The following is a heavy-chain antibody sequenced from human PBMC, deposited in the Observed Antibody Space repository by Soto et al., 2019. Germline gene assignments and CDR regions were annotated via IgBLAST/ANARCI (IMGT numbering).Heavy chain of an antibody. CDR2: INPSGGST. CDR3: ARGKLMVYATEYYYYYYGMDV. V-gene: IGHV1-46*01. D-gene: IGHD2-8*01. CDR1: GYTFTSYY. J-gene: IGHJ6*02. Sequence: ASVKLSGKASGYTFTSYYMHCVRQAPGQGLEWMGIINPSGGSTSYAQKFQGRVTMTRDTSTSTVYMELSSLRSEDTAVYYCARGKLMVYATEYYYYYYGMDVWGQGTTVTVSS.